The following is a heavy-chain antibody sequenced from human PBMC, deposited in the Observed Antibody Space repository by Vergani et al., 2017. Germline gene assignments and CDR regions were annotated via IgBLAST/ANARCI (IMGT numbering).Heavy chain of an antibody. CDR1: GGTFSSSA. J-gene: IGHJ6*03. CDR2: IIPIFGTA. CDR3: ARTTVTTSHYYYYYMYV. V-gene: IGHV1-69*01. D-gene: IGHD4-11*01. Sequence: QVQLVQSGAEVKKPGSSVKVSCKASGGTFSSSAISWVRQAPGQGLEWMGGIIPIFGTANYAQKFQGRVTITADESTSTAYMELSSLRSEDTAVYYCARTTVTTSHYYYYYMYVWGKGTTVTVSS.